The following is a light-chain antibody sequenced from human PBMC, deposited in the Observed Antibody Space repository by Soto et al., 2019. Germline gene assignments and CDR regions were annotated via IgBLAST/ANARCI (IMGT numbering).Light chain of an antibody. J-gene: IGLJ1*01. V-gene: IGLV2-23*02. Sequence: QSALTQPASVSGSPGQSITISCTGTSSDVGSYNLVSWYQQHPGKAPKLMIYEVSKRPSGVSNRFSGSKSGNTASLTISGLQAEDEADYYCCSYAGSSTPVIFGTRTKLTVL. CDR3: CSYAGSSTPVI. CDR2: EVS. CDR1: SSDVGSYNL.